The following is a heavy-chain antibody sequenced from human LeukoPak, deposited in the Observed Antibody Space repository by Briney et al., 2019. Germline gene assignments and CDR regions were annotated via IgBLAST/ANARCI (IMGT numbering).Heavy chain of an antibody. D-gene: IGHD3-10*01. CDR2: INSDGGTT. J-gene: IGHJ4*02. CDR1: GFTFGTYW. V-gene: IGHV3-74*01. Sequence: PGGSLRLSCGASGFTFGTYWMHWVRQAPGKGLVWVSRINSDGGTTTYADSVKGRFTISRDNAKNTLYLKMNNLRAEDTAIYYCAPDSYVSGSYYRLFYWGQGTLVTVSS. CDR3: APDSYVSGSYYRLFY.